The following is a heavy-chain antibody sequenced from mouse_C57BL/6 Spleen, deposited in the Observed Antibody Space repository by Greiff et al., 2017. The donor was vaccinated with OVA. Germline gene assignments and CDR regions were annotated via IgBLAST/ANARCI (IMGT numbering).Heavy chain of an antibody. D-gene: IGHD1-1*01. CDR1: GYTFTDYN. CDR2: INPNNGGT. J-gene: IGHJ2*01. Sequence: EVKLMESGPELVKPGASVKMSCKASGYTFTDYNMHWVKQSPGKSLEWIGYINPNNGGTSYNQKFKGKATLTVNKSSSTAYMELRSLTSEDSAVYYCASEDYYGSSKGFDYWGQGTTLTVSS. CDR3: ASEDYYGSSKGFDY. V-gene: IGHV1-22*01.